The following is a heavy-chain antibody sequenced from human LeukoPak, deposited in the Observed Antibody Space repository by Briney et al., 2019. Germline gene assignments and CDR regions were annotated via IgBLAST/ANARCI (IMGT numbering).Heavy chain of an antibody. CDR2: ISSSSSYI. CDR1: GFTFSSYS. V-gene: IGHV3-21*01. J-gene: IGHJ4*02. Sequence: GGSLRLSCAASGFTFSSYSMNWVRQAPGKGLEWVSSISSSSSYIYYADSVKGRFTISRDNAKNSLYLQMNSLRAEDTAVYYCAREVRPGYSSGLYYFDYWGQGTLVTVSS. CDR3: AREVRPGYSSGLYYFDY. D-gene: IGHD6-19*01.